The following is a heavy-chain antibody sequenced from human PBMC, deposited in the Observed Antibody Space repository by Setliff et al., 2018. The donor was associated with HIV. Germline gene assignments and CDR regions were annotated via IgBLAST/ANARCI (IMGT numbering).Heavy chain of an antibody. J-gene: IGHJ3*02. D-gene: IGHD3-22*01. CDR2: IYYSGST. CDR1: GGSISSGDYY. CDR3: ARVNYYDSSGYYEDAFDI. V-gene: IGHV4-30-4*08. Sequence: SETLSLTCTVSGGSISSGDYYWSWIRQPPGRGLEWIGYIYYSGSTYYNPSLKSRVTISVETSKNQFSLKLSSVTAADTAVYYCARVNYYDSSGYYEDAFDIWGQGTMVTVSS.